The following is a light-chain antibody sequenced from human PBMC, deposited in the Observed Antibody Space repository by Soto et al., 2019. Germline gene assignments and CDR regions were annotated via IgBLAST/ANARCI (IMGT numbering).Light chain of an antibody. CDR1: SSNIGTNT. Sequence: QSVLTQPPSASGTPGQRVTMSCSGSSSNIGTNTVNGYQQLPGTAPKLLIYSNNQRPSGVPDRFSGSKSGTSASLAISGLQSEDEADYYCAAWDDSLNGHVFGGGTKVTVL. V-gene: IGLV1-44*01. CDR2: SNN. CDR3: AAWDDSLNGHV. J-gene: IGLJ2*01.